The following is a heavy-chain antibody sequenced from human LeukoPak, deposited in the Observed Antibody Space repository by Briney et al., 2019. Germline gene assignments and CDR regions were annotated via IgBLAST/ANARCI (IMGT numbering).Heavy chain of an antibody. CDR2: IYFSGTP. J-gene: IGHJ3*01. CDR1: GASLGSSSYF. V-gene: IGHV4-39*01. D-gene: IGHD2-8*02. CDR3: AVPGARYSDTGGLYAFDF. Sequence: PETLSLTCTVSGASLGSSSYFWGWIREPPGKGLDGIGPIYFSGTPYYNPTLKSRVPLSVDASKSQLSLRLNSVPAPDTAEYYCAVPGARYSDTGGLYAFDFWGRGTMVTVSS.